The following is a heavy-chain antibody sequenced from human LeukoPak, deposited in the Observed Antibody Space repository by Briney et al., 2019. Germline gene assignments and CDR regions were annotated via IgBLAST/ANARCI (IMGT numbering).Heavy chain of an antibody. CDR2: IYYSGST. J-gene: IGHJ5*02. Sequence: SETLSLTCTVSGGSISSSSYYWGWIRQPPGKGLEWIGSIYYSGSTYYNPSLKSRVTISVDTSKNQFSLKLSSVTPEDTAVYYCARGLVPNWFDPWGQGTLVTVSS. CDR3: ARGLVPNWFDP. V-gene: IGHV4-39*01. CDR1: GGSISSSSYY.